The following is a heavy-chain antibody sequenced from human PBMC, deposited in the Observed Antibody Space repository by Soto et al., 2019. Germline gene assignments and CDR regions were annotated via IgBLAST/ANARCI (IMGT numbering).Heavy chain of an antibody. D-gene: IGHD5-12*01. V-gene: IGHV1-69*02. CDR3: ASVNRGYDYVRVSYCYGMDV. J-gene: IGHJ6*02. Sequence: QVQLVQSGAEVKKPGSSVKVSCKASGGTFSSYTISWVRQAPGQGLEWMGRIIPILGIANYAQKFQSRVTCTANQSTSIAYMELSSVRSEDTAVYYCASVNRGYDYVRVSYCYGMDVWGQGTTVTVSS. CDR2: IIPILGIA. CDR1: GGTFSSYT.